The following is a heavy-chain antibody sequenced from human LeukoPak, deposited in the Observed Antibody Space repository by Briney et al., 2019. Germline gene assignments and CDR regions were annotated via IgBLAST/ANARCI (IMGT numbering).Heavy chain of an antibody. D-gene: IGHD3-16*02. J-gene: IGHJ5*02. CDR1: GGSFSGYY. Sequence: SETLSLTCAVYGGSFSGYYWSWIRQPPEKGLEWIGEINHSGSTNYNPSLKSRVTISVDTSKNQFSLKLSSVTAADTAAYYCVSGLSWFDPWGQGTLVTVSS. CDR2: INHSGST. CDR3: VSGLSWFDP. V-gene: IGHV4-34*01.